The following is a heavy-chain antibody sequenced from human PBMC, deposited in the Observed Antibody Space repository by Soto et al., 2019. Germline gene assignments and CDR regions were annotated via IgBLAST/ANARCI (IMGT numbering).Heavy chain of an antibody. CDR3: ARSRSYYVEDFQK. J-gene: IGHJ1*01. V-gene: IGHV4-31*03. CDR2: ISYSGNS. CDR1: SGSISSGGYF. Sequence: SETLSLTCSVSSGSISSGGYFWTWIRQHPGKGLEWIGYISYSGNSYYNPSLESRVTISAATSKNQFSLKLSSVTAADTAVYYCARSRSYYVEDFQKWGQGTLVTVSS. D-gene: IGHD1-26*01.